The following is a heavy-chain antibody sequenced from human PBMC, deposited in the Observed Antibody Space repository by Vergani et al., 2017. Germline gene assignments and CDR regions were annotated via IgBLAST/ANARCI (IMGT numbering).Heavy chain of an antibody. Sequence: QVQLQQWGAGLLKPSETLSLTCAVYGGSFSGYYWSWIRQPPGKGLEWIGEINHSGSTNYNPSLKSRVTISVDTSKNQFSLKLSPVTAADTAVYYCARGKIPLYSNYYYYYGMDVWGQGTTVTVSS. CDR1: GGSFSGYY. CDR2: INHSGST. D-gene: IGHD4-11*01. J-gene: IGHJ6*02. CDR3: ARGKIPLYSNYYYYYGMDV. V-gene: IGHV4-34*01.